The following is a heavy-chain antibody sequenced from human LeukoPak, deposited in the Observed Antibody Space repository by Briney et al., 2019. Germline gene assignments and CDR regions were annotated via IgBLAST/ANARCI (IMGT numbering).Heavy chain of an antibody. CDR1: GGSISSGSYY. CDR3: ARESITMIVVAIKGGYFDY. D-gene: IGHD3-22*01. J-gene: IGHJ4*02. CDR2: IYTSGST. V-gene: IGHV4-61*02. Sequence: KASETLSLTCTVSGGSISSGSYYWSWIRQPAGKGLEWIGRIYTSGSTNYIPSLKSRVTISVDTSKNQFSLKLSSVTAADTAVYYCARESITMIVVAIKGGYFDYWGQGTLVTVSS.